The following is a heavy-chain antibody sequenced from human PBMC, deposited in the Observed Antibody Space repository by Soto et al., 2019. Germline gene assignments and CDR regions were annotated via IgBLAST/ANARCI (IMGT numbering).Heavy chain of an antibody. CDR3: ASVLLGGPPEYHS. CDR2: INYIGSA. CDR1: GGSISSGGYY. J-gene: IGHJ4*02. Sequence: SETLSLTCTVSGGSISSGGYYWSWIRQHPGKGLECIGYINYIGSAYYHPSLKSRVTISVDTSRNQFSLKLTSVTAADTAVYYCASVLLGGPPEYHSWGQGTMGTVSS. V-gene: IGHV4-31*03. D-gene: IGHD3-16*01.